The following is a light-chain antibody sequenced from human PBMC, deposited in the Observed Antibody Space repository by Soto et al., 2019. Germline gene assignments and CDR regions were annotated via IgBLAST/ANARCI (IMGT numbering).Light chain of an antibody. CDR3: QQLNSYSSIT. CDR1: QGISSY. CDR2: AAS. Sequence: IQLTQSPSSLSASVGDRVTITCRASQGISSYLAWYQQKPGKAPKLLIYAASTLQSGVPSRFSGSGSGTDFTLTISRLQPEDFATYYCQQLNSYSSITFGQGTRLEIK. J-gene: IGKJ5*01. V-gene: IGKV1-9*01.